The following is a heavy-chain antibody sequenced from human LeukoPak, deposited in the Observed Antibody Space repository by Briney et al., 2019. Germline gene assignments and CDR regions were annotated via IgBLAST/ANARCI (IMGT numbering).Heavy chain of an antibody. J-gene: IGHJ6*03. D-gene: IGHD3-10*01. CDR2: IVVGSGNT. CDR3: AKGGLSMVRALDYYYYYMDV. V-gene: IGHV1-58*02. Sequence: SVKVSCKASGFTFTSSAMQWVRQARGQRLEWIGWIVVGSGNTNYAQKFQERVTITRDMSTSTAYMELNSLRAEDTAVYYCAKGGLSMVRALDYYYYYMDVWGKGTTVTISS. CDR1: GFTFTSSA.